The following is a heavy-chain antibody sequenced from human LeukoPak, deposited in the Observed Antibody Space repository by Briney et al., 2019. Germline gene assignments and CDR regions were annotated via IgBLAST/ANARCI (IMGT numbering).Heavy chain of an antibody. D-gene: IGHD3-22*01. Sequence: GGSLSLSCAASGFTFSDYYMNWIRQAPGKGLEWVSYISSSGSSIYYADSVKGRFTSSRDNAKNSLYLQMNSLRAEDTAVYYCAKSYYYDSSGYPPGAFDIWGQGTMVTVPS. CDR2: ISSSGSSI. CDR1: GFTFSDYY. V-gene: IGHV3-11*04. CDR3: AKSYYYDSSGYPPGAFDI. J-gene: IGHJ3*02.